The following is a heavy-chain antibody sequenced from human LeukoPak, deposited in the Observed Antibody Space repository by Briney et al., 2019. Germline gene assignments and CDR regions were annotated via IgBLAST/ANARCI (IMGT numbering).Heavy chain of an antibody. CDR1: GFIFSTYA. CDR3: ARVGSRYYDSTGYSLPNY. CDR2: ISYDGRDK. Sequence: GGSLRLSCVASGFIFSTYAMHWVRQAPGKGLEWVAVISYDGRDKYYGDSVEGRFSISRDNSKNTLYLQMSSLRAEDTAVYYCARVGSRYYDSTGYSLPNYWGQGSLVTVSS. D-gene: IGHD3-22*01. J-gene: IGHJ4*02. V-gene: IGHV3-30-3*01.